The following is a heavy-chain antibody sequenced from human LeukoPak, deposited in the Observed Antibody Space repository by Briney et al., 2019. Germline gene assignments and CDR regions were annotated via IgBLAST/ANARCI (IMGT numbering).Heavy chain of an antibody. J-gene: IGHJ4*02. CDR2: IYYSGST. CDR3: ARTVAGTDY. Sequence: SQTLSLTYTVSGGSISSADYYWSWIRQPPGKGLEWIGYIYYSGSTYYNPSLKSRVTISVDTSKNQFSLRLSSVTAADTAVYYCARTVAGTDYSGQGTLVTVSS. CDR1: GGSISSADYY. D-gene: IGHD6-19*01. V-gene: IGHV4-30-4*08.